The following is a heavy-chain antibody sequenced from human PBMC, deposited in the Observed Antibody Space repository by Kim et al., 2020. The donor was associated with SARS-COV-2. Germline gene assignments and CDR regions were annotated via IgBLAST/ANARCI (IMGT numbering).Heavy chain of an antibody. J-gene: IGHJ4*02. D-gene: IGHD2-21*02. Sequence: GGSLRLSCAASGFTFSSYGMHWVRQAPGKGLEWVAVISYDGSNKYYADSVKGRFTISRDNYKNTLYLQMNSLRAEDTAVYYCAKVGDDSYFDYWGQGTLV. V-gene: IGHV3-30*18. CDR2: ISYDGSNK. CDR1: GFTFSSYG. CDR3: AKVGDDSYFDY.